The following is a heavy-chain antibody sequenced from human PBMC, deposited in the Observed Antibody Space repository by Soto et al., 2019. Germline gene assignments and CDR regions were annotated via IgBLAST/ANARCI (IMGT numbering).Heavy chain of an antibody. V-gene: IGHV4-30-4*01. J-gene: IGHJ4*02. CDR2: IYYSGST. CDR1: GGSISSGDYY. CDR3: ARAWELLGFFFDY. Sequence: SETLSLTCTVSGGSISSGDYYWSWIRQPPGKGLEWIGYIYYSGSTYYNPSLKSRVTISVDTSKNQFSLNLSSVTAADTAVYYCARAWELLGFFFDYWGQGTLVTVSS. D-gene: IGHD1-26*01.